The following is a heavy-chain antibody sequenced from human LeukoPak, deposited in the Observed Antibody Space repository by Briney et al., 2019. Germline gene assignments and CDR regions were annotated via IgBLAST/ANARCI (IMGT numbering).Heavy chain of an antibody. Sequence: SETLSLTCAVYGGSFSGYYWSWIRQPPGKGLEWIGEINHSGSTNYNPSLKSRVTISVDTSKNQFSLKLSSVTAADTVVYYCASGEGEDIVVVPAARFDYWGQGTLVTVSS. D-gene: IGHD2-2*01. J-gene: IGHJ4*02. CDR3: ASGEGEDIVVVPAARFDY. CDR2: INHSGST. V-gene: IGHV4-34*01. CDR1: GGSFSGYY.